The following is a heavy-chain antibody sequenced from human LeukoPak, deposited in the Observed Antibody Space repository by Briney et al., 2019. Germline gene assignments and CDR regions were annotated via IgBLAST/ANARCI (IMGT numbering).Heavy chain of an antibody. J-gene: IGHJ4*02. CDR2: IKPDSGNT. D-gene: IGHD6-25*01. Sequence: ASVKVSCKASGYTFSGYYIHWVRQAPGQGLEWMGLIKPDSGNTKYPQKFQGRVTMTRDTSITTAYMELNRLRSDDTAVYYCARWTGYSSESGNDYWGQGTLVTVSP. CDR1: GYTFSGYY. V-gene: IGHV1-2*02. CDR3: ARWTGYSSESGNDY.